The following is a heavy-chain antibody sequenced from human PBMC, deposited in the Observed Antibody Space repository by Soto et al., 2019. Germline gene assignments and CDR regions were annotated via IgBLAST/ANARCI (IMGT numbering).Heavy chain of an antibody. J-gene: IGHJ4*02. D-gene: IGHD5-12*01. V-gene: IGHV6-1*01. CDR2: TYYRSKWYN. CDR1: GDSVSSSSVT. CDR3: ARDSGYDPYYFDY. Sequence: SQTLSLTCAISGDSVSSSSVTWNWIRQSPSRGLEWLGRTYYRSKWYNDYAVSVKSRITINPDTSKNQFSLQLNSVTPEDTAVYYCARDSGYDPYYFDYWGQGTLVTVSS.